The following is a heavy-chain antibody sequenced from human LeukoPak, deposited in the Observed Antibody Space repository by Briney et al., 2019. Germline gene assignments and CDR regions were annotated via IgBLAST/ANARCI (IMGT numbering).Heavy chain of an antibody. D-gene: IGHD2-21*02. Sequence: GASVKVSCKASGYTFTSYDINWVRQATGQGLEWMGWMDPNSGNTGYAQKFQGRVTMTRNTSISTAYMELRSLRSDDTAVYYCARAGLAYCGGDCYFRDPAPYYYYYMDVWGKGTTVTVSS. V-gene: IGHV1-8*01. J-gene: IGHJ6*03. CDR2: MDPNSGNT. CDR3: ARAGLAYCGGDCYFRDPAPYYYYYMDV. CDR1: GYTFTSYD.